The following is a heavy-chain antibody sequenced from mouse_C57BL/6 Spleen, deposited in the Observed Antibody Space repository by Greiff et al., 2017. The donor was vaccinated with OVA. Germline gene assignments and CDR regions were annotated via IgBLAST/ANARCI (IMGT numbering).Heavy chain of an antibody. Sequence: VQLQQSGAELVRPGASVKLSCKASGSTFTDYYINWVKQRPGQGLEWIARIYPGSGNTYYNEKFKGKATLTAEKSSSTAYMQLSSLTSEDSAVYFCARSGGNYAMDYWGQGTSVTVSS. J-gene: IGHJ4*01. CDR2: IYPGSGNT. V-gene: IGHV1-76*01. CDR1: GSTFTDYY. CDR3: ARSGGNYAMDY. D-gene: IGHD1-1*02.